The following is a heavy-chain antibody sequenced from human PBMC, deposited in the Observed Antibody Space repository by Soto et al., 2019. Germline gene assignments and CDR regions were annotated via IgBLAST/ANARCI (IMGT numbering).Heavy chain of an antibody. D-gene: IGHD3-16*01. CDR2: ISGSDDST. Sequence: GESLKISCAASGFTFSSYAMSWVRQAPGKGLEWVSVISGSDDSTYYADSVKGRFTISRDNSKNSLYLEMDSLRAEDTAVYYCVTDYEAKGWGNYWGQGNLVTVSS. CDR3: VTDYEAKGWGNY. CDR1: GFTFSSYA. J-gene: IGHJ4*02. V-gene: IGHV3-23*01.